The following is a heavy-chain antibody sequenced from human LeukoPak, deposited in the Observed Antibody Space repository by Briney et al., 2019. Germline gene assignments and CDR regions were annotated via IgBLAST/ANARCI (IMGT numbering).Heavy chain of an antibody. CDR3: ARLGGTLGY. Sequence: GGSLRLSCAASGFTFSSYEMNWVRQAPGKGLEWVSYISSSSSTIYYADSVKGRFTISRDNAKNSLYLQMNSLRAEDTAVYYCARLGGTLGYWGQGTLVTVSS. D-gene: IGHD3-3*01. CDR2: ISSSSSTI. CDR1: GFTFSSYE. V-gene: IGHV3-48*03. J-gene: IGHJ4*02.